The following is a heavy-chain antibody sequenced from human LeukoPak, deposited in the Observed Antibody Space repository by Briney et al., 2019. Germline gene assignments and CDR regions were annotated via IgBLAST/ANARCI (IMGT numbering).Heavy chain of an antibody. CDR3: ARQVWDLLLGDLYYNYYMDV. CDR2: INHSGST. Sequence: SETLSLTCAVYGGSLSGYYWSWIRQSPGKGLEWTGEINHSGSTNYNPSLKSRVTISLDTSKNQFSLRLRSVTAADTAVYYCARQVWDLLLGDLYYNYYMDVWGKGTTVTVSS. D-gene: IGHD3-16*01. CDR1: GGSLSGYY. V-gene: IGHV4-34*01. J-gene: IGHJ6*03.